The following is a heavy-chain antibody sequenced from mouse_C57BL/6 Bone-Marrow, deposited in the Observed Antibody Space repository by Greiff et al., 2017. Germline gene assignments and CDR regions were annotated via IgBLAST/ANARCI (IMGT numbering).Heavy chain of an antibody. Sequence: VQRVESGPGLVAPSPSLSITCTVSGFSLTSYGVSWVRQPPGKGLEWLGVIWGDGGTNYHSAPISRMSISKDNSKSQVSLKLNSLQTDDTATYYCAKQGDYDGGDDWGQGTTLTVSS. CDR2: IWGDGGT. J-gene: IGHJ2*01. V-gene: IGHV2-3*01. CDR3: AKQGDYDGGDD. D-gene: IGHD2-4*01. CDR1: GFSLTSYG.